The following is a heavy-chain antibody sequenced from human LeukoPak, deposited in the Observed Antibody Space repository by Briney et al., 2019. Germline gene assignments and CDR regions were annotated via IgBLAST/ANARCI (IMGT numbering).Heavy chain of an antibody. Sequence: GRSLRLSCAASGFTFSSYSMNWVRQAPGKGLEWVSGISGSSSDIYDAELAKGRFTISRDNAKNSLYLQMNSLRAEDTAVYYCARGPTGTSDFDYWGQGTLVTVSS. V-gene: IGHV3-21*01. CDR2: ISGSSSDI. D-gene: IGHD1-7*01. J-gene: IGHJ4*02. CDR3: ARGPTGTSDFDY. CDR1: GFTFSSYS.